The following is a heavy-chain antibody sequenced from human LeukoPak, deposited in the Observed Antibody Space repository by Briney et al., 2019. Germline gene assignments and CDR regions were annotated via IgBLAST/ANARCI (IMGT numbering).Heavy chain of an antibody. J-gene: IGHJ4*02. V-gene: IGHV3-53*01. CDR1: GFTVSSNY. D-gene: IGHD5-12*01. CDR3: ASTSIIRGYDHDQYY. CDR2: IHSDSAT. Sequence: PGGSLRLSCAASGFTVSSNYMSWVRQAPGKGLEWVSVIHSDSATHYADSVKGRFTISRDTSKNTLYLQMNSLRAEDTAVYYCASTSIIRGYDHDQYYWGQGTLVTVSS.